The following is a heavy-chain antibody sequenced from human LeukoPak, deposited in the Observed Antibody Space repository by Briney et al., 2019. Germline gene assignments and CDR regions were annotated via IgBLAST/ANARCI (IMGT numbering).Heavy chain of an antibody. V-gene: IGHV3-21*01. CDR1: GFTFSTYN. CDR2: ISGTGTYK. Sequence: PGGSLRLSCAASGFTFSTYNFIWVRQAPGKGLEWVSPISGTGTYKSYADSVRGRFTISREYLQMNSLRAEDTAVYYCTSRVGDTPDIWGQGTMVTVSS. D-gene: IGHD2-15*01. J-gene: IGHJ3*02. CDR3: TSRVGDTPDI.